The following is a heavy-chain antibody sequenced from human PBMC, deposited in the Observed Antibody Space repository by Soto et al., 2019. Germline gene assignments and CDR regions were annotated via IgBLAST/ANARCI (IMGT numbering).Heavy chain of an antibody. D-gene: IGHD2-21*02. J-gene: IGHJ5*02. CDR1: GGSISSSSYF. V-gene: IGHV4-39*01. CDR3: ARHPSDFWFDP. Sequence: QLQLQESGRGLVKPSETLSLTCSVSGGSISSSSYFWGWIRQPPGKGLEWIGSIYYSGSTYYNPALQCRVIVSVDTSKNQFSLKLSSVTAADTAVYYCARHPSDFWFDPWGQGTLVTVSS. CDR2: IYYSGST.